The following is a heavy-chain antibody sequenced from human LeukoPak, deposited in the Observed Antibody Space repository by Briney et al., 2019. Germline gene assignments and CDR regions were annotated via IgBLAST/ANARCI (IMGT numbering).Heavy chain of an antibody. CDR2: IIPILGIA. D-gene: IGHD5-18*01. J-gene: IGHJ4*02. CDR3: ARELGGYSYGHFDY. CDR1: GGTFSSCA. V-gene: IGHV1-69*04. Sequence: ASVKVSCKASGGTFSSCAISWVRQAPGQGLEWMGRIIPILGIANYAQKFQGRVTITTDESTSTAYMELSSLRSEDTAVYYCARELGGYSYGHFDYWGQGTLVTVSS.